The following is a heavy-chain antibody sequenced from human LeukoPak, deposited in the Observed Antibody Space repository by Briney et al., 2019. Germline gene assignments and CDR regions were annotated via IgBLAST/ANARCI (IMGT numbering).Heavy chain of an antibody. J-gene: IGHJ4*02. CDR2: INASGST. Sequence: SETLSLTCAVSGGTFSNYFWTWLRQPPRKGLDWIAEINASGSTNSTSSLTSRVAISIDTSKNQFSLRLTSVTAADTAVYYGARGQYCSTTTCYSARRYFDFWGQGTLVTVSS. D-gene: IGHD2-2*01. CDR3: ARGQYCSTTTCYSARRYFDF. CDR1: GGTFSNYF. V-gene: IGHV4-34*01.